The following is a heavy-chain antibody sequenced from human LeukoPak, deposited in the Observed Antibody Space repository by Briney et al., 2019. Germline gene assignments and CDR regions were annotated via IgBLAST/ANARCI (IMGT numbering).Heavy chain of an antibody. CDR2: ISSTGSNI. D-gene: IGHD2-15*01. Sequence: GGSLRLSCAASGFTFSDYYMSWIRQAPGKGLEWISYISSTGSNIYSADSVKGRFTISRDNAKNTLYLQMNSLRAEDTAVYYCAKALGTPSFGGYYYYYMDVWGKGTTVTISS. V-gene: IGHV3-11*04. J-gene: IGHJ6*03. CDR1: GFTFSDYY. CDR3: AKALGTPSFGGYYYYYMDV.